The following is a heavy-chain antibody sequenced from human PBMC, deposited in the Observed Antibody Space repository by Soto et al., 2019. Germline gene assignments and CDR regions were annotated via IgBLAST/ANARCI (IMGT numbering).Heavy chain of an antibody. CDR3: ARTLYQLPPSWFYP. Sequence: SETLSLTCSVYGGSFSGYYWSWIRQPPGKGLEWIGEINHSGSTNYNPSLKSRVTISVDTSKNQFSLKLSSVTAADTAVYYCARTLYQLPPSWFYPWGQGTLVTVS. CDR1: GGSFSGYY. D-gene: IGHD2-2*01. J-gene: IGHJ5*02. CDR2: INHSGST. V-gene: IGHV4-34*01.